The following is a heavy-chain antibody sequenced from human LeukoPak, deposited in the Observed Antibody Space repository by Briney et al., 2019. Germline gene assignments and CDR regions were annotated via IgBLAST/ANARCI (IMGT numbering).Heavy chain of an antibody. V-gene: IGHV3-23*01. Sequence: GGSLRLSCAASGFTFRSYAMSWVRHAPGEGLEWVAAISDSGGTTYYADSVKGRFTISRDNSKNTLYLQMNSLRDEDTAIYYCAKGGVRPVTTGDYWGQGTLVTVSS. J-gene: IGHJ4*02. D-gene: IGHD4-17*01. CDR2: ISDSGGTT. CDR3: AKGGVRPVTTGDY. CDR1: GFTFRSYA.